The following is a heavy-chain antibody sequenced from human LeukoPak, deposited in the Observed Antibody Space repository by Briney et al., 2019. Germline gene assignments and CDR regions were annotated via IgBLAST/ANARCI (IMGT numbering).Heavy chain of an antibody. D-gene: IGHD2-15*01. CDR1: GGSISSGSYY. CDR3: ARAWGVVVAAINWFDP. Sequence: SLTLSLTCTVSGGSISSGSYYWSWIRQPAGKGLEWIGRIYTSGSTNYNPSLKSRVTISVDTSKNQFSLKLSSVTAADTAVYYCARAWGVVVAAINWFDPWGQGTLVTVSS. V-gene: IGHV4-61*02. CDR2: IYTSGST. J-gene: IGHJ5*02.